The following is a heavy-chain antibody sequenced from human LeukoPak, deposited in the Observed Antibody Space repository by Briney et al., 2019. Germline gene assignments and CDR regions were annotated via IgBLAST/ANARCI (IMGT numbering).Heavy chain of an antibody. V-gene: IGHV3-30*18. Sequence: PGRSLRLSRAASGFTFSSYGMHWVRQAPGKGLEWVAVISYDGSNKYYADSVKGRFTISRDNSKNTLYLQMNSLRAEDTAVYYCAKDPEGAAAAPLFGTGFDYWGQGTLVTVSS. J-gene: IGHJ4*02. CDR3: AKDPEGAAAAPLFGTGFDY. CDR2: ISYDGSNK. D-gene: IGHD6-13*01. CDR1: GFTFSSYG.